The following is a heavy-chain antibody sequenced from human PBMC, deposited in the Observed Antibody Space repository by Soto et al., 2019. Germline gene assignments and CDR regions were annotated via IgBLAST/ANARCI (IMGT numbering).Heavy chain of an antibody. CDR2: IYPGDSDT. CDR3: ARRHTSSSGEWFDP. Sequence: PGEPLKISCKGSGYTFTSYWIGWVRQMPGKGLEWMGIIYPGDSDTRYSPSFQGQVTISADKSISTAYLQWSSLKASDSGMHFCARRHTSSSGEWFDPWGQGTLVTVSS. CDR1: GYTFTSYW. D-gene: IGHD6-6*01. J-gene: IGHJ5*02. V-gene: IGHV5-51*01.